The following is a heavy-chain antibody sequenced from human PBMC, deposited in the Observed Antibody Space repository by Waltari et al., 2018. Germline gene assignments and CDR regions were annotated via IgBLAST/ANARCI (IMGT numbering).Heavy chain of an antibody. V-gene: IGHV4-4*02. CDR3: ARDRGRGIYLDS. Sequence: QMQLQESGPGLVKPSGTLSLTCTVSGDSMSRGDWWSPVRQPPEKGLEWIGQIQRSGRTNYNPSLESRVTISIDTSNNHFSLKVTSTTAADTAVYYCARDRGRGIYLDSWGRGTLVTVSP. D-gene: IGHD2-15*01. CDR2: IQRSGRT. CDR1: GDSMSRGDW. J-gene: IGHJ4*02.